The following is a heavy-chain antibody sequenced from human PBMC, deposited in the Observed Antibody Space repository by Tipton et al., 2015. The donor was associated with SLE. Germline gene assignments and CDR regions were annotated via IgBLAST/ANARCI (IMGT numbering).Heavy chain of an antibody. J-gene: IGHJ3*02. Sequence: TLSLTCTVSGGSISSGGYYWNWIRQSPSRGLEWLGRTYYRSKWYNDYAVSVKSRITINPDTSKNQFSLQLNSVTPEDTAVYYCAREPGGNGAFDIWGQGTMVTVSS. V-gene: IGHV6-1*01. CDR3: AREPGGNGAFDI. CDR2: TYYRSKWYN. D-gene: IGHD3-16*01. CDR1: GGSISSGG.